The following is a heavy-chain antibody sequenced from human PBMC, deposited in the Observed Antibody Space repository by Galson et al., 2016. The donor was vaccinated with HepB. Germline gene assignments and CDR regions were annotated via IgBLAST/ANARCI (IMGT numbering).Heavy chain of an antibody. D-gene: IGHD3-10*01. CDR3: APLEGWFWD. Sequence: VKVSCKVSGYSFTDYSIHWVQQAPGEGHEWMGLVDPGDGETIYAEKFQGRVTITADTSTDTTYMELSSLRSEDTAVYFCAPLEGWFWDWGQGTLVTVSS. J-gene: IGHJ4*02. V-gene: IGHV1-69-2*01. CDR2: VDPGDGET. CDR1: GYSFTDYS.